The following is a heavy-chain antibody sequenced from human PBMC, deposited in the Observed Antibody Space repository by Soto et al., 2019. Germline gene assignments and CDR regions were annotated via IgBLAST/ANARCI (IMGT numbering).Heavy chain of an antibody. V-gene: IGHV3-21*01. J-gene: IGHJ4*02. CDR3: ARESEDLTSNFDY. CDR2: ISSTTNYI. Sequence: GGSLRLSCAASGLTFTRYSMNWVRQAPGKGLEWVSSISSTTNYIYYADSMKGRFTVSRDNAKNSVYLDMNSLSAEDTAVYYCARESEDLTSNFDYWGQGTLVTVSS. CDR1: GLTFTRYS.